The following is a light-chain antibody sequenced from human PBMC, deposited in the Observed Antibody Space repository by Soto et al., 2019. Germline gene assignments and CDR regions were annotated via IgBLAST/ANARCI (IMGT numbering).Light chain of an antibody. CDR2: YDS. Sequence: SYELTQPPSVSVAPGKTARITCGGNNIGSKSVHWYQQKPGQAPVLGIYYDSDRPSGIPERFSGSNSGNTATLTISRVEAGDEADYYCQVWDSSSDHPFGGGTQLTVL. CDR3: QVWDSSSDHP. V-gene: IGLV3-21*04. J-gene: IGLJ2*01. CDR1: NIGSKS.